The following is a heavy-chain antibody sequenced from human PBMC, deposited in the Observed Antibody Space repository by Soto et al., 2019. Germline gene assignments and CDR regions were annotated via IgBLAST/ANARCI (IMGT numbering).Heavy chain of an antibody. D-gene: IGHD5-12*01. Sequence: SETLSLTCAVYGGSFSGYYWSWIRQPPGKGLEWIGEINHSGSTNYNPSLKSRVTISVDTSKNQFSLKLSSVTAADTAVYYCASSRPLFSGYDYYYYYMDVWGKGTTVTVSS. V-gene: IGHV4-34*01. CDR3: ASSRPLFSGYDYYYYYMDV. J-gene: IGHJ6*03. CDR2: INHSGST. CDR1: GGSFSGYY.